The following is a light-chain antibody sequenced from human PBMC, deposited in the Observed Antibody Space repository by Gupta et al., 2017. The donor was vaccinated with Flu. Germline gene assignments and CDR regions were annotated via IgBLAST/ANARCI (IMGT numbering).Light chain of an antibody. CDR3: QQYDNWPPT. J-gene: IGKJ1*01. V-gene: IGKV3-15*01. CDR1: QSARSN. Sequence: EILMTQSPATLSVSPGERATLSCRASQSARSNLAWYQQKPGQAPRLLIYGASTGATGIPARFSGSGSETEFTLTISSLQSEDFAVYHCQQYDNWPPTFGQGSKLEIK. CDR2: GAS.